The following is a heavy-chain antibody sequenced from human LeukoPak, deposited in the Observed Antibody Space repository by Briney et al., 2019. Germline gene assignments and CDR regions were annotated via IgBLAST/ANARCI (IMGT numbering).Heavy chain of an antibody. D-gene: IGHD3-10*01. J-gene: IGHJ5*02. CDR2: INWNGGST. CDR3: ARDRSGYYGSATWWFDP. Sequence: GGSLRLSCAASGFTVDDYGMSWVRQAPGKGLEWVSGINWNGGSTGYADSVKGRFTISRDNAKNSLYLQMNSLRAEDTALYYCARDRSGYYGSATWWFDPWGQGTLVTVSS. V-gene: IGHV3-20*04. CDR1: GFTVDDYG.